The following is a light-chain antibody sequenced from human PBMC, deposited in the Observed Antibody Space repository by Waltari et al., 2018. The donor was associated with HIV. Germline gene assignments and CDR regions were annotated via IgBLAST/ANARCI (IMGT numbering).Light chain of an antibody. Sequence: EIVLTQSPLSLAVTPGETASISCRSRQSLLHSNGYTYLSWILQKPGQSPQRLIYFASNRASGVPERFSGTGSDTDFTLKISRVEADDVGVYYCMQTLQAFTFGGGTKVELK. V-gene: IGKV2-28*01. CDR2: FAS. CDR1: QSLLHSNGYTY. J-gene: IGKJ4*02. CDR3: MQTLQAFT.